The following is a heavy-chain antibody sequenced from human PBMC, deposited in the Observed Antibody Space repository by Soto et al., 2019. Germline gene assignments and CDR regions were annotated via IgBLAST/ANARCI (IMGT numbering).Heavy chain of an antibody. J-gene: IGHJ4*02. CDR1: GYSFTSLD. V-gene: IGHV1-8*01. CDR2: MEPSTGRT. Sequence: QVQLVQSGAEVSEPGASVKVSCKASGYSFTSLDINWVRQTAGQGLEWMGWMEPSTGRTGYEQKFQGRVTLARATSINTAYMELTTLTSDDTAFYYCARGVSAGVDYWGQGTLVSVSS. CDR3: ARGVSAGVDY. D-gene: IGHD1-26*01.